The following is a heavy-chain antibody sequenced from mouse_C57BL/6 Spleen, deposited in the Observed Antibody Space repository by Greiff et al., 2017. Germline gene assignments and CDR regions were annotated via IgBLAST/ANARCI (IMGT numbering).Heavy chain of an antibody. V-gene: IGHV5-4*03. J-gene: IGHJ2*01. Sequence: EVKLMESGGGLVKPGGSLKLSCAASGFTFSSYAMSWVRQTPEKRLEWVATISDGGSYTYYPDNVQGRFTISRDNAKNNLYLQMSHLKSEDTAMYYCARRRNWDVGYYFDYWGQGTTLTVSS. CDR3: ARRRNWDVGYYFDY. CDR2: ISDGGSYT. D-gene: IGHD4-1*01. CDR1: GFTFSSYA.